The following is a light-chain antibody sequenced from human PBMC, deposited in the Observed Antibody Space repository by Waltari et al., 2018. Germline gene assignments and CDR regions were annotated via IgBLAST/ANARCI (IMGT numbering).Light chain of an antibody. CDR1: QSISTY. J-gene: IGKJ4*01. Sequence: DVQMTQSPSSLSASPGDRVIITCWASQSISTYLNWYQVKVGKAPNLLIYAASSLQSGVPSRFSGSGSGTDFTLTISSLQPEDFATYHCQQSYIIPLTFGGGTKVEIK. V-gene: IGKV1-39*01. CDR2: AAS. CDR3: QQSYIIPLT.